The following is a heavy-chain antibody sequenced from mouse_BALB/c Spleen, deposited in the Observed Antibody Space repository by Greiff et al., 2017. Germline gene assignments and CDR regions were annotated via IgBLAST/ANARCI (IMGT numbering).Heavy chain of an antibody. CDR1: GYSITSDYA. CDR2: ISYSGST. D-gene: IGHD1-1*01. J-gene: IGHJ1*01. Sequence: VQLKESGPGLVKPSQSLSLTCTVTGYSITSDYAWNWIRQFPGNKLEWMGYISYSGSTSYNPSLKSRISITRDTSKNQFFLQLNSVTTEDTATYYCARKADYYGSSYWYFDVWGAGTTVTVSS. V-gene: IGHV3-2*02. CDR3: ARKADYYGSSYWYFDV.